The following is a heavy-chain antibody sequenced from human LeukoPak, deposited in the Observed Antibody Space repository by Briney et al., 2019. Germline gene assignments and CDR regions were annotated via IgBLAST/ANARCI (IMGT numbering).Heavy chain of an antibody. CDR3: ARDLGGNGGSYFYFDY. D-gene: IGHD1-26*01. J-gene: IGHJ4*02. Sequence: ASVKVSCKASGYTFTSYGISWVRQAPGQGLEWMGWISAYNGNTNYAQKLQGRVTITTDTSTSTAYMELRSLRSDDTAVYYCARDLGGNGGSYFYFDYWGQGTLVTVSS. CDR1: GYTFTSYG. CDR2: ISAYNGNT. V-gene: IGHV1-18*01.